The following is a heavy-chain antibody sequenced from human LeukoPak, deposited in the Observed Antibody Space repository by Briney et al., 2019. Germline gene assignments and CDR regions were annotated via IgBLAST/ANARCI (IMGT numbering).Heavy chain of an antibody. CDR2: IRYDGSNK. CDR1: GFTFSSYG. Sequence: PGGSLRLSCAASGFTFSSYGMHWVRQAPGKGLEWVAFIRYDGSNKYYADSVKGRFTISRDNSKNTLYLQMNSLRAEDTAVYYCAKDQIWSGYSAFDCWGQGTLVTVSS. J-gene: IGHJ4*02. CDR3: AKDQIWSGYSAFDC. D-gene: IGHD3-3*01. V-gene: IGHV3-30*02.